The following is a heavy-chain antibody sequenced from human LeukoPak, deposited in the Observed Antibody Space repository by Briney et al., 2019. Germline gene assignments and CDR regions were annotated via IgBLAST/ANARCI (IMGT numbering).Heavy chain of an antibody. CDR1: GGSVSRGSYY. CDR3: ARGRLGATY. V-gene: IGHV4-61*01. J-gene: IGHJ4*02. CDR2: IHHGGTT. Sequence: SETLSLTCTAPGGSVSRGSYYWRWTRQPPGKGLEWIGYIHHGGTTTYSPSLKSRVTISVDMSKNQFFLNLTSATAADTAVYYCARGRLGATYWGQGTLVTVSS. D-gene: IGHD1-26*01.